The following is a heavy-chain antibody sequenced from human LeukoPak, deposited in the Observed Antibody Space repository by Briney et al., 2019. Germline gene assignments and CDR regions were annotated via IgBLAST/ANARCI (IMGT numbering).Heavy chain of an antibody. D-gene: IGHD3-10*01. V-gene: IGHV4-4*07. CDR2: IYSSGST. Sequence: SETLSLTCTVSSGFVSSYYWSWIRQPAGKGLEWIGRIYSSGSTTYNPSLKSRVTMSVDTSKSQFSLKLNSVTAADTAVYYCARDSGFFASWDQGTLVTVSA. CDR3: ARDSGFFAS. CDR1: SGFVSSYY. J-gene: IGHJ4*02.